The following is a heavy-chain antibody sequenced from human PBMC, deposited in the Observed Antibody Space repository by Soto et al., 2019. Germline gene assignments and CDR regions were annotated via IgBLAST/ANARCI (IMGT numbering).Heavy chain of an antibody. Sequence: PSETLSLTCTVSGGSISSYYWSWIRQPPGKGLEWIGYIYYSGSTNYNPSLKSRVTISVDTSKNQFSLKLSSVTAADTAVYYCAREGGAAAAFDSWGQGTLVTVSS. V-gene: IGHV4-59*01. D-gene: IGHD6-13*01. CDR1: GGSISSYY. CDR2: IYYSGST. J-gene: IGHJ5*01. CDR3: AREGGAAAAFDS.